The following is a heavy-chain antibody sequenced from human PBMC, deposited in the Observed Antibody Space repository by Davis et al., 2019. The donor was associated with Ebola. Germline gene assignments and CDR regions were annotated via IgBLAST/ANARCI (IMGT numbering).Heavy chain of an antibody. Sequence: AASVKVSCKASGYPFTGYYMHWVRQAPGQGLEWTGWINPNSGGTNFAQKFQGRVTMTRDTSISTAYMELSRLRSDDTAVYYCARAYYYGSGSYQDYWGQGTLVTVSS. CDR2: INPNSGGT. J-gene: IGHJ4*02. V-gene: IGHV1-2*02. CDR3: ARAYYYGSGSYQDY. CDR1: GYPFTGYY. D-gene: IGHD3-10*01.